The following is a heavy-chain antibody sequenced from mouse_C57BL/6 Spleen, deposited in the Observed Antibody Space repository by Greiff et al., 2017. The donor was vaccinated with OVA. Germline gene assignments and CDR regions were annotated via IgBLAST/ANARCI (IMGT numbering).Heavy chain of an antibody. V-gene: IGHV1-72*01. Sequence: QVQLQQPGAELVKPGASVKLSCKASGYTFTSYWMHWVKQRPGRGLEWIGRIDPNSGGTKYNEKFKSKATLTVDKPSSTAYMQLSSLTSEDSAVYDCARTQTAQARYYAMDYWGQGTSVTVSS. CDR1: GYTFTSYW. CDR2: IDPNSGGT. CDR3: ARTQTAQARYYAMDY. D-gene: IGHD3-2*02. J-gene: IGHJ4*01.